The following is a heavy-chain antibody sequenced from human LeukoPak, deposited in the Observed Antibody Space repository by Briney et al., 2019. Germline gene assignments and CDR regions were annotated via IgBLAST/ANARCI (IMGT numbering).Heavy chain of an antibody. V-gene: IGHV4-30-2*01. Sequence: SQTLSLTCTVSGGSISSGGYYWSWIRQPPGRGLEWIGYIYHSGSTYYNPSLKSRVTISVDRSKNQLSLKLSSVTAADTAVYYCASTPTYYHYMDVWGKGTTVTVSS. CDR1: GGSISSGGYY. CDR2: IYHSGST. J-gene: IGHJ6*03. CDR3: ASTPTYYHYMDV.